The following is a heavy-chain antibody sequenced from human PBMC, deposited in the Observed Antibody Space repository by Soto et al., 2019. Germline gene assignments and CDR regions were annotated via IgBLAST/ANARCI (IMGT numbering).Heavy chain of an antibody. V-gene: IGHV1-69*02. J-gene: IGHJ4*02. CDR1: GDTFSFYT. Sequence: QVQLVQSGTEVKKPGSSVKVSCKASGDTFSFYTINWVRQAPGLGLEWVGRINPIVSMSNYAKKFQGRVSMTADKSTSTVYMELRSLRSDDTAMYFCAASYGSGYRAFDYWGQGALVIVSS. CDR3: AASYGSGYRAFDY. CDR2: INPIVSMS. D-gene: IGHD3-10*01.